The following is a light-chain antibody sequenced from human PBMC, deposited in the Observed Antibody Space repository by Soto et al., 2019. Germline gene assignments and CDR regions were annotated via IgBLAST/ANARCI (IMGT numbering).Light chain of an antibody. V-gene: IGLV1-47*01. CDR2: KNN. CDR3: AAWDDTLSGPHYV. J-gene: IGLJ1*01. CDR1: SSNIGSND. Sequence: QSVLTQPPSASETPGQRVTISCSGSSSNIGSNDVFWYQQLPGTAPKLLIFKNNQRPSGVPARFSGSKSGASASLALSGLRYEDEGAYYCAAWDDTLSGPHYVFGTGTKVTVL.